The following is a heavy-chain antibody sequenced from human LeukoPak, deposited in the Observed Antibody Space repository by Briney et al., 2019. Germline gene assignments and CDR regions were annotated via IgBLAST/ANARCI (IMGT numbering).Heavy chain of an antibody. J-gene: IGHJ4*02. V-gene: IGHV4-59*01. CDR3: ASVRTYGGNDFDY. CDR1: GGSISSYY. D-gene: IGHD4-23*01. Sequence: SETLSLTCTVSGGSISSYYWSWIRQPPGRGLEWIGYIYYNGNTNYNPSLKSRVTISVDTSKNQFSLKLSSVTAADTAVYYCASVRTYGGNDFDYWGQGTLVTVSS. CDR2: IYYNGNT.